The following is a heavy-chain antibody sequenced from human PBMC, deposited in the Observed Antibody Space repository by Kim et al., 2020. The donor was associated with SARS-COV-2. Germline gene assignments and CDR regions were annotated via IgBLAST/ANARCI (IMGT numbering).Heavy chain of an antibody. V-gene: IGHV1-18*04. D-gene: IGHD6-19*01. CDR3: AREPAHLKRLAVAGDDAFDI. CDR2: ISAYNGNT. CDR1: GYTFTSYG. J-gene: IGHJ3*02. Sequence: ASVKVSCKASGYTFTSYGISWVRQAPGQGLEWMGWISAYNGNTNYAQKLQGRVTMTTDTSTSTAYMELRSLRSDDTAVYYCAREPAHLKRLAVAGDDAFDIWGQGTMVTVSS.